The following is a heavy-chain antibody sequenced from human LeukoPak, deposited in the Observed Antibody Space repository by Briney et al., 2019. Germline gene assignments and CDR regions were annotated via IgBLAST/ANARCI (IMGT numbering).Heavy chain of an antibody. CDR1: GGSISSDSYY. CDR2: IYTSGST. J-gene: IGHJ4*02. Sequence: SETLSLTCTVSGGSISSDSYYWSWIRQPAGKGLEWIGRIYTSGSTNYNPSLKSRVTISVDTSKNQFSLKLSSVTAGDTAVYYCASSSSGTFDYWGQGTLVTVSS. CDR3: ASSSSGTFDY. D-gene: IGHD6-19*01. V-gene: IGHV4-61*02.